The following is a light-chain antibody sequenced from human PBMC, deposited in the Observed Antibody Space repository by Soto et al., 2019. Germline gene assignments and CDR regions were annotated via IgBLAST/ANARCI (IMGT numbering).Light chain of an antibody. Sequence: EIMMTQSPATLSVYPGERATLSCRASQSVSSNLAWYQQKPGQAPRLLIYGASTRATGIPARFSGSGSGTEFTLTISSLQSEDFAVYYCQQYNNWHTWTFGQGTKVDIK. J-gene: IGKJ1*01. V-gene: IGKV3-15*01. CDR3: QQYNNWHTWT. CDR1: QSVSSN. CDR2: GAS.